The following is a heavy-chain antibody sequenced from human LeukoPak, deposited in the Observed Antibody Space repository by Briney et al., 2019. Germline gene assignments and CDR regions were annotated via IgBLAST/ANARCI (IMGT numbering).Heavy chain of an antibody. V-gene: IGHV4-61*02. J-gene: IGHJ5*02. D-gene: IGHD5-24*01. Sequence: PSETLSLTCTVSGGSISSGSYYWSWIRQPAGKGLEWIGRIYTSGSTNYNPSLKSRVTISVDTSKNQFSLKLSSVTAADTAVYYCASEGPRWLQSWYNWFDPWGQGTLVTVSS. CDR3: ASEGPRWLQSWYNWFDP. CDR2: IYTSGST. CDR1: GGSISSGSYY.